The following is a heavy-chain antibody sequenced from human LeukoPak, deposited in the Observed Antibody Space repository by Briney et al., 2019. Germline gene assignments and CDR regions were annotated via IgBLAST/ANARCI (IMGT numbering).Heavy chain of an antibody. Sequence: SETLSLTCTVSGGSISSGSYYWSWIRQPAGKGLEWIGRIYTSGSTNYNPPLKSRVTISVDTSKNQFSLKLSSVTAADTAVYYCARGRSGYSWGASYYFDYWGQGTLVTVSS. J-gene: IGHJ4*02. CDR1: GGSISSGSYY. V-gene: IGHV4-61*02. D-gene: IGHD5-12*01. CDR3: ARGRSGYSWGASYYFDY. CDR2: IYTSGST.